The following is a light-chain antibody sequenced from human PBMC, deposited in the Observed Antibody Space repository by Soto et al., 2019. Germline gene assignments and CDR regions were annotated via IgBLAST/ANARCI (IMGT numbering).Light chain of an antibody. CDR1: QSVRGN. CDR3: QQYNDWPRT. CDR2: GAS. V-gene: IGKV3-15*01. J-gene: IGKJ2*01. Sequence: EIVMTQYPATLSVSQGERATLSCRASQSVRGNLAWYQQKLGHAPSLLIYGASTRATGIPARFSGSGSGTEFTLTISSLQSEDFAIFYCQQYNDWPRTFGQGTKL.